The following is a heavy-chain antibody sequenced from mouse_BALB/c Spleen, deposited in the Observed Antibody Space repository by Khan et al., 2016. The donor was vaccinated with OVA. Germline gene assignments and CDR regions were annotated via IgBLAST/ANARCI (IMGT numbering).Heavy chain of an antibody. CDR1: GYTFTDFT. CDR3: KRVGGGDRFAY. V-gene: IGHV1S137*01. J-gene: IGHJ3*01. CDR2: ISTYYGHA. Sequence: QVQLKESGAELVRPGVSVKISCKGSGYTFTDFTMHWVKQSHAMSLEWIGVISTYYGHATYNQKFKDKATLTVDKSSSTAYMELARLTSEDSAIYFCKRVGGGDRFAYWGQGTLVTVSA.